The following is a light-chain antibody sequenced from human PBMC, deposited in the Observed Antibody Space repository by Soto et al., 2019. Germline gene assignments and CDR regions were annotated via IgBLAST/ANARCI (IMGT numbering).Light chain of an antibody. CDR2: EAS. CDR3: QHYNSFPCA. J-gene: IGKJ1*01. V-gene: IGKV1-5*03. Sequence: IQMTQSPSTLSASVGDSVTITCRASQSISAWLAWYQQKPGKAPKLLIYEASSLDSGAPSRFSGSGSGTEFTLTISSLQPDDFATYYCQHYNSFPCAFGQGTKVEIK. CDR1: QSISAW.